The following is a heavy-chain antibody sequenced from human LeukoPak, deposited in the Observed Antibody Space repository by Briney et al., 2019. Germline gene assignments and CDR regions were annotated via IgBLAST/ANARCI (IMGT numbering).Heavy chain of an antibody. J-gene: IGHJ4*02. CDR2: ISYDGTNK. D-gene: IGHD3-9*01. CDR1: GFTFSSYA. V-gene: IGHV3-30-3*01. CDR3: ARDFGWLSGFDN. Sequence: GRSLRLSCAASGFTFSSYAIHWVRQAPGKGLEWVAIISYDGTNKYYADSVRGRFTISRDNSKNTPYLQMNSLRAEDTAVYYCARDFGWLSGFDNWGQGTLVTVSS.